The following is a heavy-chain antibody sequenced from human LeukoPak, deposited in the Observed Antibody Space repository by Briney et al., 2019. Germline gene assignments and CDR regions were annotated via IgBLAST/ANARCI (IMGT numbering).Heavy chain of an antibody. CDR3: ARGRVPGYYGMDV. CDR1: GYTFTGYY. Sequence: ASVKVSCKASGYTFTGYYMHWVRQAPGQGLEWMGWINPNSGGTNYAQKFQGRVTMTRDTSISTAYMELTSLRSDDTAVYFCARGRVPGYYGMDVWGQGTTVTVSS. V-gene: IGHV1-2*02. CDR2: INPNSGGT. D-gene: IGHD3-10*01. J-gene: IGHJ6*02.